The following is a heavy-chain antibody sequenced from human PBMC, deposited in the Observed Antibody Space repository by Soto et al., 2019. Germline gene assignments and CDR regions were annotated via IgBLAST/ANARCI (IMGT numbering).Heavy chain of an antibody. CDR2: ISSSSSYI. CDR1: GFTFSSYS. V-gene: IGHV3-21*01. CDR3: AREAYGSGSYRRYYYYYGMDV. Sequence: LRLSCAASGFTFSSYSMNWVRQAPGKGLEWVSSISSSSSYIYYADSVKGRFTISRDNAKNSLYLQMNSLRAEDTAVYYCAREAYGSGSYRRYYYYYGMDVWGQGTTVTVSS. J-gene: IGHJ6*02. D-gene: IGHD3-10*01.